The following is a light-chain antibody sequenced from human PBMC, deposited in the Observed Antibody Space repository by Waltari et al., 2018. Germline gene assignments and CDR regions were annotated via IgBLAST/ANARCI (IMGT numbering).Light chain of an antibody. CDR3: QNYDSYSAT. CDR2: KAP. CDR1: QSIPRW. V-gene: IGKV1-5*03. J-gene: IGKJ3*01. Sequence: DIQMNQTASTLSAAVGDRVTITCRASQSIPRWLAWYQQKPGKAPKLLIYKAPILESGVPSRFSGGGSGTEFTLTISSLQPDDFATYYCQNYDSYSATFGRGTKIEIK.